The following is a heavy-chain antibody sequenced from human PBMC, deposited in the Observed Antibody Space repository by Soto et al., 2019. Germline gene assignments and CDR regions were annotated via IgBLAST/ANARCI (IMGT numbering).Heavy chain of an antibody. CDR3: ARDPLWFGELSSFDY. D-gene: IGHD3-10*01. V-gene: IGHV1-3*01. CDR1: GYTFTSYG. Sequence: ASVKVSCKASGYTFTSYGISWVRQAPGHRLEWMGWINVGNGVTKYSQKFQGRVSISRDTSASSGYMELSSLTYEDTAVYYCARDPLWFGELSSFDYWGQGTLVTVSS. J-gene: IGHJ4*02. CDR2: INVGNGVT.